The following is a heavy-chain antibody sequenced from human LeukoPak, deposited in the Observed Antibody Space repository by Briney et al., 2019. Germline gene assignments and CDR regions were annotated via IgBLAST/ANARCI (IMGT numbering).Heavy chain of an antibody. J-gene: IGHJ3*02. D-gene: IGHD1-1*01. CDR2: ISCRYCST. CDR1: GFTFISYA. CDR3: ARGGTIGTTSPMRAFDI. V-gene: IGHV3-23*01. Sequence: SLRLSCAASGFTFISYAMRWVRPAPWKGGAGVSGISCRYCSTYYAGSVKGRFTISRDNTKNTLYLQMNSLRAEDTAAYYCARGGTIGTTSPMRAFDIWGQGTMVTVSS.